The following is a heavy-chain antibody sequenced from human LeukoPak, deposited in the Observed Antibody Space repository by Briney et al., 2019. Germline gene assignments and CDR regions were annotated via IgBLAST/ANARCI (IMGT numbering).Heavy chain of an antibody. D-gene: IGHD2-21*02. CDR2: INPKSGGA. Sequence: GASVKVSCKASGYTFTGYYIHRVRQAPGQGLEWMGWINPKSGGANYAQKFQGRVTMTSDTSISTAYMELSRLRSVDTAVYYCAREVTAIPGYFDYWGQGTLVTVSS. CDR1: GYTFTGYY. J-gene: IGHJ4*02. CDR3: AREVTAIPGYFDY. V-gene: IGHV1-2*02.